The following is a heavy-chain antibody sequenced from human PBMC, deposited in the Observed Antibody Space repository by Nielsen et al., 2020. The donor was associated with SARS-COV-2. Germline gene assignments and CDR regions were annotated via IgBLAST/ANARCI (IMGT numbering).Heavy chain of an antibody. CDR2: ISYDGSTK. D-gene: IGHD2-15*01. CDR3: AKDALSLPLPAGSLND. CDR1: GFTFSSYA. J-gene: IGHJ1*01. V-gene: IGHV3-30*18. Sequence: GESLKISCAASGFTFSSYAMHWVRQAPGKGLEWVAVISYDGSTKYFSDSVKSRFTVSRDNSKNTLYLQMNSLRGEDTGVYYCAKDALSLPLPAGSLNDWGQGTLVTVSS.